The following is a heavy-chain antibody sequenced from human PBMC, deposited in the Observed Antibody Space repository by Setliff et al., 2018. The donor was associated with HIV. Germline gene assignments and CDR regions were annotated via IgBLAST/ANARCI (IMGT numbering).Heavy chain of an antibody. CDR3: ARGYCTNAVCSDAFDI. Sequence: ASVKVSCKASGYTFTKYGVSWVRQAPGQGLEWMGWISAYNGNTNHPQKFQGRVTMTTDTSTSTAYMELRSLRSDDTAVYYCARGYCTNAVCSDAFDIWGQGTMVTVSS. J-gene: IGHJ3*02. V-gene: IGHV1-18*01. D-gene: IGHD2-8*01. CDR1: GYTFTKYG. CDR2: ISAYNGNT.